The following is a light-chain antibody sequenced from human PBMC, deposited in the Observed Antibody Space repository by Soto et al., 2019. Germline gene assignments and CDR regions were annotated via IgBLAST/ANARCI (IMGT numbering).Light chain of an antibody. CDR2: AAT. CDR1: KRIGSF. Sequence: IQSTRSPSWLSVSVGDTVTIGCRATKRIGSFEKRYQQTLGKTTKLLIYAATSLQSGFTSRFSGSGSGTDFTLTISSLQPEDFATYYSQQSYSTPLTFGGGTKADIK. CDR3: QQSYSTPLT. J-gene: IGKJ4*02. V-gene: IGKV1-39*01.